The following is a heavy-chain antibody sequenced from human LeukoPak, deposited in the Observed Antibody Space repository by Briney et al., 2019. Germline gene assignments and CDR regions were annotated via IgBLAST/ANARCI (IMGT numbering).Heavy chain of an antibody. Sequence: GGSLRLSCAASEFTFSNYAMNWVRQAPGKGLEWVSGISGGGGSSYYADSVKGRFTISRDNSKNTLYLQMDSLRAEDTALYYCAKGSGINHYHWIDPWGQGTLVTVSS. CDR2: ISGGGGSS. CDR3: AKGSGINHYHWIDP. D-gene: IGHD1-14*01. J-gene: IGHJ5*02. V-gene: IGHV3-23*01. CDR1: EFTFSNYA.